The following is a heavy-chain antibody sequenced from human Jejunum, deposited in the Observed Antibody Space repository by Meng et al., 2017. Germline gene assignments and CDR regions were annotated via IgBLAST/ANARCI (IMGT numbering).Heavy chain of an antibody. CDR1: GGSISGYF. CDR2: FTRGGTT. Sequence: VELQQGGAGLLKPSDTLGLTCAVYGGSISGYFWSWIRQAPGEGLEWVGEFTRGGTTNYNPSLKSRVTISADTSKNQFSLTLSSVSAADTAVYYCARHEVDFDNWGQGTLVTVSS. D-gene: IGHD1-26*01. CDR3: ARHEVDFDN. V-gene: IGHV4-34*02. J-gene: IGHJ4*02.